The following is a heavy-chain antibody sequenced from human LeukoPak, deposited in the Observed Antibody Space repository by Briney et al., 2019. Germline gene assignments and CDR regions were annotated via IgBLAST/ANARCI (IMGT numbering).Heavy chain of an antibody. CDR2: IKSKTDGGTT. CDR1: GFTFSNAW. V-gene: IGHV3-15*01. D-gene: IGHD5-18*01. Sequence: GGSLRLSCAASGFTFSNAWMSWVRQAPGKGLEWVGRIKSKTDGGTTDYAAPVKGRFTISRDDSKDTLYLQMNSLKTEDTAVYYCTTNSYGDYFDYWGQGTLVTVSS. CDR3: TTNSYGDYFDY. J-gene: IGHJ4*02.